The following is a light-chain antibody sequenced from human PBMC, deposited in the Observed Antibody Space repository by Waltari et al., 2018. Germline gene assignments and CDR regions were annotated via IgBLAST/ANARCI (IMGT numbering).Light chain of an antibody. CDR1: QSVLYSSNNKNY. CDR2: WAS. CDR3: QQYYTTPLT. J-gene: IGKJ4*01. V-gene: IGKV4-1*01. Sequence: DIMMTQSPESLAVSLCERATINCKSSQSVLYSSNNKNYLAWYQQKPGQPPILLIYWASTRESGVPDRFSGSGSGTDFTLTISSLQAEDVAVYYCQQYYTTPLTFGGGTKVEIK.